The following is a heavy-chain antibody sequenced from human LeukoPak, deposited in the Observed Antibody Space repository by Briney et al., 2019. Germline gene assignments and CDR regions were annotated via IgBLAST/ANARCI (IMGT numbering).Heavy chain of an antibody. J-gene: IGHJ4*02. Sequence: ASVKVSCEASGYTFTGYYMHWVRQAPGQGLEWMGWINPNSGGTNYAQKFQGRVTMTRDTSISTAYMELSRLRSDDTAVYYCARGTPPSYRLFDYWGQGTLVTVSS. CDR3: ARGTPPSYRLFDY. CDR2: INPNSGGT. V-gene: IGHV1-2*02. CDR1: GYTFTGYY. D-gene: IGHD4-11*01.